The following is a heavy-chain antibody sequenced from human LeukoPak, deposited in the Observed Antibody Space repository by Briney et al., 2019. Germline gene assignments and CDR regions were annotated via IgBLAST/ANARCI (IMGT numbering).Heavy chain of an antibody. CDR1: GGTFSSYA. CDR3: ARQIKGAINYDFWSGYYNYYYYYMDV. CDR2: IIPIFGTA. J-gene: IGHJ6*03. V-gene: IGHV1-69*06. D-gene: IGHD3-3*01. Sequence: ASVKVSCKASGGTFSSYAISWVRQAPGQGLEWMGGIIPIFGTANYAQKFQGRVTITADKSTSTAYMELSSLRSEDTAVYYCARQIKGAINYDFWSGYYNYYYYYMDVWGKGTTVTVSS.